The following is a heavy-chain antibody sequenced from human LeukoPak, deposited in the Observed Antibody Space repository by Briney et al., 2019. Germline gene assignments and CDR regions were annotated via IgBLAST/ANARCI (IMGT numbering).Heavy chain of an antibody. J-gene: IGHJ5*02. CDR3: ARNSAYYYGSGSYYNLNWFDP. CDR1: GGSIGGNDYY. Sequence: SETLSLTCTVSGGSIGGNDYYWSWIRQPPGKGLEWVGCIYYSGSTYYNPSLKSRLTISVDTSRNQFSLKLSSVTAADTAVYYCARNSAYYYGSGSYYNLNWFDPWGQGTLVTVSS. D-gene: IGHD3-10*01. V-gene: IGHV4-30-4*01. CDR2: IYYSGST.